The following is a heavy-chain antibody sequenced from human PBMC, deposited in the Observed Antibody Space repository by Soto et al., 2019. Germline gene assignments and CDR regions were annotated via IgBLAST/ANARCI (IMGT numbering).Heavy chain of an antibody. D-gene: IGHD3-22*01. CDR2: IIPIFGTA. CDR3: ARSRVTYYYDRSAFDI. CDR1: GGTFSSYA. J-gene: IGHJ3*02. Sequence: QVQLVQSGAEVKKPGSSVKVSCKASGGTFSSYAISWVRQAPGQGLEWMGGIIPIFGTANYAQKFQGRVTITADESTSTAYMELSSMRSEDTAVYYCARSRVTYYYDRSAFDIWGQGTMVTVSS. V-gene: IGHV1-69*01.